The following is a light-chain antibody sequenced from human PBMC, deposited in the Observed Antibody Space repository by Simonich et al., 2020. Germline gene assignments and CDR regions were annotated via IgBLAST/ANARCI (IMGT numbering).Light chain of an antibody. J-gene: IGKJ4*01. CDR1: QSVSSN. CDR3: QQYGSLLT. Sequence: EIVMTQSPATLSVSPGERATLSCRASQSVSSNLAWYQQKPGQAPRLLIYCASTRATGIPARFSGSGSGTEFTLTISSLQSEDFAVYYCQQYGSLLTFGGGTKVEIK. V-gene: IGKV3-15*01. CDR2: CAS.